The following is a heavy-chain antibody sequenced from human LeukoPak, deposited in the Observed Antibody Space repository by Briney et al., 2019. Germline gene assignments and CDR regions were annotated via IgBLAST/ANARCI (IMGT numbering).Heavy chain of an antibody. CDR1: GGTFISYA. CDR2: IIPIFGTA. CDR3: ARMQVRGVITYYFDY. V-gene: IGHV1-69*05. J-gene: IGHJ4*02. D-gene: IGHD3-10*01. Sequence: GASVKVSCKASGGTFISYAISWVRQAPGQGLEWMGGIIPIFGTANYAQKFQGRVTITTDESTSTAYMELSSLRSEDTAVYYCARMQVRGVITYYFDYWGQGTLVTVSS.